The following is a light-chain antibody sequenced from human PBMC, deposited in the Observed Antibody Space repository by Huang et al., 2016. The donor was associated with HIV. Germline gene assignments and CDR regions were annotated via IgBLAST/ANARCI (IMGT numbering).Light chain of an antibody. Sequence: EIVMTQSQDLLSVSPGARATMNCKSRQILLYSLHNQKYLAWFKQRPGRTPKLILYWSTTRESGIPDRFSGSVSGTDFTLTIDNVQAEDVAIYYCQHYYSVPQTFGRGTKVEIK. V-gene: IGKV4-1*01. CDR3: QHYYSVPQT. CDR1: QILLYSLHNQKY. CDR2: WST. J-gene: IGKJ1*01.